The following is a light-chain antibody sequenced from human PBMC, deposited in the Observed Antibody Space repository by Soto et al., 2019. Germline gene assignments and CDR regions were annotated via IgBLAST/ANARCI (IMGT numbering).Light chain of an antibody. Sequence: EIVLTQSPAPLSLYPGERATLSCRASQSVSNFLAWYQQKPGQAPRLLFYDASNRATGIAARFSGSGSGTDFTLTISSLEPEDFAVYFCQERSNWPTWTFGQGTKVEIK. CDR2: DAS. CDR3: QERSNWPTWT. CDR1: QSVSNF. J-gene: IGKJ1*01. V-gene: IGKV3-11*01.